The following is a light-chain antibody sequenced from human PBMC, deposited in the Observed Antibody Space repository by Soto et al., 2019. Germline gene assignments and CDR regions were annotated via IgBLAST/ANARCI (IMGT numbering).Light chain of an antibody. CDR3: QHYNNWPPWT. V-gene: IGKV3-15*01. J-gene: IGKJ1*01. CDR2: GAS. CDR1: QSVSSN. Sequence: EIVMTQSPATLSVSPGERATLSCRASQSVSSNLAWYQQKPGQAPRLLIYGASTRATGIPVRFSGSGSGTEFPLTIGSLQSEDFAVSYGQHYNNWPPWTFGQGTKVEIK.